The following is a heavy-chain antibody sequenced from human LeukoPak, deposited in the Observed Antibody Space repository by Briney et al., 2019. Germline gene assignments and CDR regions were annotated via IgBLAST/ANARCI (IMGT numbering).Heavy chain of an antibody. CDR3: ARDREDYYDSSGYCYY. D-gene: IGHD3-22*01. V-gene: IGHV1-18*01. J-gene: IGHJ4*02. CDR1: GYTFTSYG. Sequence: ASVKVSCMASGYTFTSYGISWVRQAPGQGLEWMGWISAYNGNTNYAQKLQGRVTMTTDTSTSTAYMELRSLRSDDTAVYYCARDREDYYDSSGYCYYWGQGTLVTVSS. CDR2: ISAYNGNT.